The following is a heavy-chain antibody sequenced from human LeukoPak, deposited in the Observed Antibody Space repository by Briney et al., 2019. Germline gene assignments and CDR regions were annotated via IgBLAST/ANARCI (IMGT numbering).Heavy chain of an antibody. V-gene: IGHV3-73*01. Sequence: PGGSLRLSCAASGFTFSGSAMHWVRQASGKGLEWVGRIRSKANSYATAYAASVKGRFTISRDDSKNTAYLQMNSLKTEDTAVYYCYLVEWLTSYYYYYMDVWGKGTTVTVSS. J-gene: IGHJ6*03. CDR1: GFTFSGSA. D-gene: IGHD3-3*01. CDR3: YLVEWLTSYYYYYMDV. CDR2: IRSKANSYAT.